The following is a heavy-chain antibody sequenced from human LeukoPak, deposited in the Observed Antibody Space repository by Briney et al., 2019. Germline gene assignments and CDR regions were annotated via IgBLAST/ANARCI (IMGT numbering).Heavy chain of an antibody. Sequence: PGRSLRLSCAASGFTFSSYGMHWVRQAPGKGLEWVAVIWDDGSNKYYADSVKGRFTISRDNSKNTLYLQMNSLRAEDTAVYYCAREIRKIFGVTTFAFDIWGQGTMVTVSS. D-gene: IGHD3-3*01. J-gene: IGHJ3*02. V-gene: IGHV3-33*01. CDR3: AREIRKIFGVTTFAFDI. CDR1: GFTFSSYG. CDR2: IWDDGSNK.